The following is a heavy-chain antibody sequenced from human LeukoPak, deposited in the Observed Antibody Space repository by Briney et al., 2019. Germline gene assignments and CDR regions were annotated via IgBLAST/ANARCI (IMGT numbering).Heavy chain of an antibody. Sequence: ASVKVSCKASGYTFTSYGISWVRQAPGQGLEWMGWISAYNGNTNYAQKLQGRVTMTTDTSTSTAYMELRSLRSDDTAVYYCARERAGRVTMVRGVIDYWGQGTLVTVSS. CDR2: ISAYNGNT. V-gene: IGHV1-18*01. J-gene: IGHJ4*02. CDR3: ARERAGRVTMVRGVIDY. D-gene: IGHD3-10*01. CDR1: GYTFTSYG.